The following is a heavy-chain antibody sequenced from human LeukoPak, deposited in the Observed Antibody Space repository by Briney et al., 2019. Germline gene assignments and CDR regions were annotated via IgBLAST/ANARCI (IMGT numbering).Heavy chain of an antibody. CDR3: ARGLYYYYMDV. V-gene: IGHV3-53*01. CDR2: IYSGGST. CDR1: GFTVSSNY. Sequence: GGSLRLSCAASGFTVSSNYMSWVRQAPGKELEWVSVIYSGGSTYYADSVKGRFTISRDNSKNTLYLQMNSLRAEDTAVYYCARGLYYYYMDVWGKGTTVTVSS. J-gene: IGHJ6*03.